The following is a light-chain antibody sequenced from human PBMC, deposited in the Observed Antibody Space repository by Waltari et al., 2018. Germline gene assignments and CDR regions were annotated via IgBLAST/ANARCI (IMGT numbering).Light chain of an antibody. CDR2: EGS. CDR1: STDVGRYNL. J-gene: IGLJ3*02. V-gene: IGLV2-23*01. Sequence: QSALTQPASVSGSPGQSITISRTGTSTDVGRYNLASWYQQHPGKAPKLMIYEGSKRPSGVSNRFSGSKAGNTASLTISGLQAEDEADYYCCSYAGSNWVFGGGTKLTVL. CDR3: CSYAGSNWV.